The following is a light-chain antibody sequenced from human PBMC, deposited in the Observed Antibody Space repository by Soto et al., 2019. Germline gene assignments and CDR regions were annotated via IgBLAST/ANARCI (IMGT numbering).Light chain of an antibody. J-gene: IGKJ3*01. V-gene: IGKV1-39*01. CDR2: TAS. CDR3: QQSYKSLT. Sequence: DIQMTQSPSSLSASVGDSVTISCRASQSINSNLNWYQQKPGKAPKLLIYTASNLHSGVPSSFSGSGSGTDFSLTISSLQPDDFATYYCQQSYKSLTFGPGT. CDR1: QSINSN.